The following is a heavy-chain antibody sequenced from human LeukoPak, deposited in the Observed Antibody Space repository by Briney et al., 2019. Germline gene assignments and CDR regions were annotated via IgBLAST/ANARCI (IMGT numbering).Heavy chain of an antibody. D-gene: IGHD4-17*01. CDR3: ARGNGEPYYFDY. V-gene: IGHV4-59*01. CDR1: GGPISSYY. Sequence: SETLSLTCTVSGGPISSYYWSWIRQPPGKGLEWIGYIYYSGSTNYNPSLKSRATISVDTSKNQFSLKLSSVTAADTAVYYCARGNGEPYYFDYWGQGTLVTVSS. J-gene: IGHJ4*02. CDR2: IYYSGST.